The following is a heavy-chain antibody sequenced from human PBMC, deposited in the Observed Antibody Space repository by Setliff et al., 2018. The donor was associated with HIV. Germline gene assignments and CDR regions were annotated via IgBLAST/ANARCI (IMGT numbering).Heavy chain of an antibody. CDR1: GYTFTGYH. CDR3: ARVDCSSTRCYAFDI. D-gene: IGHD2-2*01. J-gene: IGHJ3*02. V-gene: IGHV1-2*02. CDR2: INPHSGGT. Sequence: ASVKVSCKASGYTFTGYHMHWVRQAPGQGLEWMGWINPHSGGTKYAQKFQGRVTMTRDTSISAAYMELSKLRSDDTAVYYCARVDCSSTRCYAFDIWGQGTMGTVS.